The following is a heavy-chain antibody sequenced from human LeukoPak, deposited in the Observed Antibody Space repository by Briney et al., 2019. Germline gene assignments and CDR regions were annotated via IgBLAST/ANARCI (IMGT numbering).Heavy chain of an antibody. CDR2: ISSSSSLI. J-gene: IGHJ5*02. D-gene: IGHD5-18*01. V-gene: IGHV3-48*02. CDR3: ARVGLDYRYDNWFDP. Sequence: QPGGSLRLSCAASGITFSNYGMNWVRQAPGKGLEWISYISSSSSLIYYADSVKGRFTISRDNAKNSLYLQMNSLRDEDTAVYYCARVGLDYRYDNWFDPWGQGTLVTVSS. CDR1: GITFSNYG.